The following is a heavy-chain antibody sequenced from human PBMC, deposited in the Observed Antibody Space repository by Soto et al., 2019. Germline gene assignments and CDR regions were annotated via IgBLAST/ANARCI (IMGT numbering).Heavy chain of an antibody. CDR3: ARDLEVEMATSNVFDY. Sequence: GGSLRLSCAASGVTFSSYAMHWVRQDPGKGLEWVAVISYDGSNKYYADSVKGRFTISRDNSKNTLYLQMNSLRAEDTAVYYCARDLEVEMATSNVFDYWGQGTLVTVSS. CDR1: GVTFSSYA. D-gene: IGHD5-12*01. V-gene: IGHV3-30-3*01. CDR2: ISYDGSNK. J-gene: IGHJ4*02.